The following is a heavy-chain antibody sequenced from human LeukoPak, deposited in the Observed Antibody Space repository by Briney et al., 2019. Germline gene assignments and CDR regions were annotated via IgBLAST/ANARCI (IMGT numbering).Heavy chain of an antibody. CDR3: ARDLSGYDWAYYFDY. V-gene: IGHV3-11*04. Sequence: PGGSLRLSCAASGFTFSDYYMSWIRQAPGKGLEWVSYISSSGSTIYYADSVKGRFTISRDNAKNSLYLQMNSLRAEDTAVYYCARDLSGYDWAYYFDYWGQGTLVTVSS. J-gene: IGHJ4*02. CDR2: ISSSGSTI. D-gene: IGHD5-12*01. CDR1: GFTFSDYY.